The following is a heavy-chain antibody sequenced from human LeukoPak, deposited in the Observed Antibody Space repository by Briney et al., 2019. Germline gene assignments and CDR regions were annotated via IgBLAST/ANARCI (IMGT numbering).Heavy chain of an antibody. CDR2: IYYSGST. CDR3: ARERNYDILTGRDAFDI. Sequence: SETLSLTCTVSGGSISSSSYYWGWIRQPPGKGLEWIGSIYYSGSTYYNPSLKSRVTISVDTSKNQFSLKLSSVTAADTAVYYCARERNYDILTGRDAFDIWGQGTMVTVSS. V-gene: IGHV4-39*07. D-gene: IGHD3-9*01. CDR1: GGSISSSSYY. J-gene: IGHJ3*02.